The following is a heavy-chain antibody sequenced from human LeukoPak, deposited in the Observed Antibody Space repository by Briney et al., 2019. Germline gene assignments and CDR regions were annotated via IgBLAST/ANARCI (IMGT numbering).Heavy chain of an antibody. CDR1: GYTFTGYY. D-gene: IGHD3-10*01. J-gene: IGHJ4*02. Sequence: SVKVSCKASGYTFTGYYMHWVRQAPGQGLEWMGGIIPIFGTANYAQKFQGRVTITADESTSTAYMELSSLRSEDTAVYYCASASHITMLRGANDYWGQGTLVTVSS. CDR3: ASASHITMLRGANDY. CDR2: IIPIFGTA. V-gene: IGHV1-69*13.